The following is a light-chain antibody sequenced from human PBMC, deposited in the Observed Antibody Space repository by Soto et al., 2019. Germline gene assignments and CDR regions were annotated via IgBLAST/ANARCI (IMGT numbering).Light chain of an antibody. Sequence: QSVLTQPASVSGSPGQSITISCTGTNSEIGGYNYVSWYQHHPGKAPKLMIYDVSNRPSGVSNRFSGSKSGDTASLTISGLQAEDEADYYCSSYTSSSTEVFGTGTKVTVL. CDR1: NSEIGGYNY. V-gene: IGLV2-14*03. CDR2: DVS. J-gene: IGLJ1*01. CDR3: SSYTSSSTEV.